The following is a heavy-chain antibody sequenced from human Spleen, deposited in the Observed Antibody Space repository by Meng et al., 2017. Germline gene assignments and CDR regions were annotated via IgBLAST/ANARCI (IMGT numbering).Heavy chain of an antibody. CDR3: ARPPFYAEGSYWGDTFDV. D-gene: IGHD3-10*01. Sequence: GGSLRLSCAASGFTFSSYAMHWVRQAPGKGLEWVAVISYDGSNKYYADSVKGRFTISRDNSKNTLYLQMNSLRVEDTGVYYCARPPFYAEGSYWGDTFDVWGQGSMVTVSS. J-gene: IGHJ3*01. V-gene: IGHV3-30*04. CDR2: ISYDGSNK. CDR1: GFTFSSYA.